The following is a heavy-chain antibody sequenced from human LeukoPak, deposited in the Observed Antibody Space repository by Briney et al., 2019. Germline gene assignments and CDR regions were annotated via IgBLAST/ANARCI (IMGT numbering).Heavy chain of an antibody. V-gene: IGHV3-7*01. CDR1: GFPFKGYW. CDR2: IKPDGSET. J-gene: IGHJ4*02. CDR3: ARDGGELWPLDE. D-gene: IGHD3-10*01. Sequence: GGSLRLSCVVSGFPFKGYWMTWVRHSPGKGLDWVANIKPDGSETNYLDSVKGRFTISRDNARDSLFLEMNNLRVDDTAVYYCARDGGELWPLDEWGQGILVTVSS.